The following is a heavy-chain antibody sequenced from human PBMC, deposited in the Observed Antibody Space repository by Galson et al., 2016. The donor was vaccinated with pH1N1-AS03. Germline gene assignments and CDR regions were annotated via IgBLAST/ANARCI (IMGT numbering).Heavy chain of an antibody. CDR1: GSSFSSDS. Sequence: SLRLSCASSGSSFSSDSMNWVRQAPGKGLEWVATISGSSHYILYEDSVKVRFTISRDNAKRSVFLQINSLRVEDTALYYCVRDSTKTTGMDVWGQGTTVSVS. CDR2: ISGSSHYI. J-gene: IGHJ6*02. V-gene: IGHV3-21*01. CDR3: VRDSTKTTGMDV. D-gene: IGHD1-14*01.